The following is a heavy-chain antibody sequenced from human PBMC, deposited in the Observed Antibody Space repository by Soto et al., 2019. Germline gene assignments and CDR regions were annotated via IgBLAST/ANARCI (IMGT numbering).Heavy chain of an antibody. CDR2: IYYSGST. D-gene: IGHD5-18*01. J-gene: IGHJ4*02. Sequence: PSETLSLTCTVSGGSISSYYWSWIRQPPGKGLEWIGYIYYSGSTNYNPSLKSRVTISVDTSQNQFSMKLSSVTAADSAVYYCAKPYSYCLSSFRYFDFWGQGTLDT. V-gene: IGHV4-59*01. CDR1: GGSISSYY. CDR3: AKPYSYCLSSFRYFDF.